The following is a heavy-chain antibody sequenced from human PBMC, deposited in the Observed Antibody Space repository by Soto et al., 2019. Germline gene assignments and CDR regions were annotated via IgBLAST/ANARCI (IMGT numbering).Heavy chain of an antibody. CDR2: INDSGST. J-gene: IGHJ4*02. CDR1: GGSFSLYY. Sequence: SETLSLTCVVYGGSFSLYYWSWLRQPPGKGLEWIGEINDSGSTNYNPSLKSRVTISIDTSKNQFSLKLSSVTAADTAVYYCARRDNWSDSHFDYWGRGTLVTVS. D-gene: IGHD1-1*01. V-gene: IGHV4-34*01. CDR3: ARRDNWSDSHFDY.